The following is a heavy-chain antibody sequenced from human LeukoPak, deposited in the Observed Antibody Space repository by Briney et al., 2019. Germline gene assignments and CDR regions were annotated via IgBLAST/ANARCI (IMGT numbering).Heavy chain of an antibody. J-gene: IGHJ5*02. V-gene: IGHV3-23*01. CDR1: GFTFSSYA. Sequence: GGSLRLSCAASGFTFSSYAMSWVRQAPGKGLEWVSAFSGSGGSTYYADSVKGRFTISRDNSKNTLYLQMNSLRAEDTAVYYCAKDGGWSVGYWFDPWGQGTLVTVSS. D-gene: IGHD6-19*01. CDR2: FSGSGGST. CDR3: AKDGGWSVGYWFDP.